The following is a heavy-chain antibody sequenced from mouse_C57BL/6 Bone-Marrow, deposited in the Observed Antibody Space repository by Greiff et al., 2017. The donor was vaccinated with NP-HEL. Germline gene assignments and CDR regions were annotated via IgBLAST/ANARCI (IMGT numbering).Heavy chain of an antibody. V-gene: IGHV1-53*01. CDR1: GYTFTSYW. Sequence: QVQLQQPGTELVKPGASVKLSCKASGYTFTSYWMHWVKQRPGQGLEWIGNINPSNGGTNYTEKFKSKVTLSGDKSSSTPYLQLSSLTSEDSAVYYCARMGAYYFDDWGQGTTLTVSS. CDR3: ARMGAYYFDD. CDR2: INPSNGGT. J-gene: IGHJ2*01.